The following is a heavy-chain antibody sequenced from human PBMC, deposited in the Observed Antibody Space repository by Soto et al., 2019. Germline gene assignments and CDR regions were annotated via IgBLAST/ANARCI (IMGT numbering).Heavy chain of an antibody. Sequence: EVQLLESGGGLVQPGGSLRLSCAASRFTFSGYSMSWVRQAPGKGLEWVSGISGSGGSTYYADSVKGRFTISRDNSESPLFLQMHSLRAEDTALYYCAKSYGDTWKHYYFDYWGQGTLVTVSS. CDR2: ISGSGGST. V-gene: IGHV3-23*01. CDR1: RFTFSGYS. D-gene: IGHD3-3*02. CDR3: AKSYGDTWKHYYFDY. J-gene: IGHJ4*02.